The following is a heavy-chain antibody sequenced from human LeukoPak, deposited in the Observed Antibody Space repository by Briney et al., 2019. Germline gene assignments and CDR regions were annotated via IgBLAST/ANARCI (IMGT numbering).Heavy chain of an antibody. CDR1: GGSINSGDYS. V-gene: IGHV4-30-4*01. D-gene: IGHD2-2*01. Sequence: PSETLSLTCTVSGGSINSGDYSWSWIRQPPGKGLEWIGYIYYSGSTYYNPSLESRLSISVDTSKNQFSLKLSSVTAADTAVYYCARGRGPAARGPYNWFDPWGQGTLVTVSS. CDR2: IYYSGST. CDR3: ARGRGPAARGPYNWFDP. J-gene: IGHJ5*02.